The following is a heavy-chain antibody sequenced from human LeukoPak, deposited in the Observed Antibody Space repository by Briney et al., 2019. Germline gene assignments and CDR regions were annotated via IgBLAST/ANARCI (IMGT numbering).Heavy chain of an antibody. Sequence: PSETLSLTCTVSGGSISNYYWSWIRQPPGKGLEWIGYIYYSGSTNYNPSLKSRVTISVDTSKNQFSLKLSSVTAADTAVYYCARGRDFWSGYSSLDYWGQGTLVTVSS. D-gene: IGHD3-3*01. CDR3: ARGRDFWSGYSSLDY. J-gene: IGHJ4*02. CDR1: GGSISNYY. CDR2: IYYSGST. V-gene: IGHV4-59*01.